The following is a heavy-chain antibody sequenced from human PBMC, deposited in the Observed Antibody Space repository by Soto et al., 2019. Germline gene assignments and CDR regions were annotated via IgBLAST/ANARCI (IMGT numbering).Heavy chain of an antibody. CDR2: ISDSGGST. D-gene: IGHD3-10*01. CDR3: AKGTYYYGSAPYHFDY. Sequence: GGSLRLSCAASGFTFSSYAMSWVRQAPGKGLEWVSGISDSGGSTYYADSVKGRFTISRDNSKNTLYLQMNSLRAEDTAVYYCAKGTYYYGSAPYHFDYWGQGALVTVSS. J-gene: IGHJ4*02. V-gene: IGHV3-23*01. CDR1: GFTFSSYA.